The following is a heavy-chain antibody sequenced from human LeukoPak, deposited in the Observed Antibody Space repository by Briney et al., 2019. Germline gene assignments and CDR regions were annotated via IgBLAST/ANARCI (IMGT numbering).Heavy chain of an antibody. J-gene: IGHJ3*02. Sequence: PGESLRLSCTASGVTVSSNYMSWIRQPPGKGLEWVSDIYSGGSTYYAASVKGRFTISRDNSKNTLYLQMNSLSAADTAVYYCARKGGSSGYYDAFDIWGQGTMVTVSS. CDR1: GVTVSSNY. V-gene: IGHV3-53*01. CDR2: IYSGGST. D-gene: IGHD3-22*01. CDR3: ARKGGSSGYYDAFDI.